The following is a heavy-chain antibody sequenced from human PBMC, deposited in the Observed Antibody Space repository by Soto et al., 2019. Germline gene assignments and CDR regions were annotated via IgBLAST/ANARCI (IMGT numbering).Heavy chain of an antibody. CDR2: IYPGDSDT. D-gene: IGHD3-16*01. V-gene: IGHV5-51*01. J-gene: IGHJ5*02. Sequence: GESLKISCKGSGYSFTSFWIGWVRQMPGKGLEWMGIIYPGDSDTRYSPSFQGQVTISADKSISTAYLQWSSLKASDSAMYYCARQQGRMTTSPARWFDLWGQGTLVTVSS. CDR3: ARQQGRMTTSPARWFDL. CDR1: GYSFTSFW.